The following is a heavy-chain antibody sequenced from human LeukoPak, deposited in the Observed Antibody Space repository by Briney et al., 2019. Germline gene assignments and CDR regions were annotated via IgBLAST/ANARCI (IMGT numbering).Heavy chain of an antibody. Sequence: SETLSLTCTVSGGSISSYYWSWIRQPPGKGLEWIGYIYYSGSTNYNPSLKSRVTISVDTSKNQFSLKLSSVTAADTAVYYCARDKTSTWEYNWFDPWGQGTLVTVSS. D-gene: IGHD1-26*01. CDR2: IYYSGST. V-gene: IGHV4-59*01. CDR3: ARDKTSTWEYNWFDP. J-gene: IGHJ5*02. CDR1: GGSISSYY.